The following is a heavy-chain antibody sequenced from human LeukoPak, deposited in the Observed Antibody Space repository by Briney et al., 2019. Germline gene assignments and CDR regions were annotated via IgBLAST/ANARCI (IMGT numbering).Heavy chain of an antibody. CDR2: ISAYNGNT. Sequence: ASVKVSCKASGYTFTSYGISWVRQAPGQGLEWMGWISAYNGNTNYAQKLQGRVTMTTDTSTSTAYMELRSLRSDDTAAYYCARVALGITMVRGVIPYFDYWGQGTLVTVSS. J-gene: IGHJ4*02. D-gene: IGHD3-10*01. V-gene: IGHV1-18*04. CDR1: GYTFTSYG. CDR3: ARVALGITMVRGVIPYFDY.